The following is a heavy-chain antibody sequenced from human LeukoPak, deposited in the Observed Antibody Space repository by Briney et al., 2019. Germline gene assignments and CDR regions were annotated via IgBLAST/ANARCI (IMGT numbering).Heavy chain of an antibody. J-gene: IGHJ4*02. CDR1: GFTFSTYA. CDR3: AKAPVGHCSGAFRYHFDS. Sequence: QTGGSLRLSCAASGFTFSTYAMSWVRQTPGKGLEWVAAISGDNPGTYHANSVKGRFTISRDNSKNTLHLQMSGLRAEDTARYYCAKAPVGHCSGAFRYHFDSWGQGTLVTVSS. D-gene: IGHD2-15*01. CDR2: ISGDNPGT. V-gene: IGHV3-23*01.